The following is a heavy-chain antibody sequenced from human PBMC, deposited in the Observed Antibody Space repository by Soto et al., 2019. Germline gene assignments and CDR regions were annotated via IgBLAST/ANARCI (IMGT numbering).Heavy chain of an antibody. J-gene: IGHJ4*01. CDR2: LWGDGTNE. D-gene: IGHD6-25*01. CDR1: GFTFSSYG. Sequence: PGGSLRLSCAASGFTFSSYGMHWVRQGPHNGLELVAILWGDGTNEFFVDAVRGRFFISRDYSRNTLFLQISSLTVDDTATYYCVTSSGYHWGQGTRVTVSS. CDR3: VTSSGYH. V-gene: IGHV3-33*08.